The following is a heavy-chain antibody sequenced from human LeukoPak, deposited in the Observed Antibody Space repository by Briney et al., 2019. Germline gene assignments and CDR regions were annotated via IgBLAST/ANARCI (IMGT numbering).Heavy chain of an antibody. J-gene: IGHJ4*02. CDR3: AKGPPSIVVVVAATDY. CDR2: ISSSGSTI. V-gene: IGHV3-48*03. CDR1: GFTFSSYE. Sequence: GGSLRLSCAASGFTFSSYEMNWVRQAPGKGLEWVSYISSSGSTIYYADSVKGRFTISRDNAKNSLYLQMNSLRAEDTAVYYCAKGPPSIVVVVAATDYWGQGTLVTVSS. D-gene: IGHD2-15*01.